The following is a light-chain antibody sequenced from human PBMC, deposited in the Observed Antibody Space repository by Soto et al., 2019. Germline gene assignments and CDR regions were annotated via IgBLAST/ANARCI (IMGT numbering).Light chain of an antibody. CDR3: SSYPSSSTLV. V-gene: IGLV2-18*02. CDR2: EVS. J-gene: IGLJ2*01. CDR1: SSDVGSYNR. Sequence: QSALTQPPSVSGSPGQSVTISCTGTSSDVGSYNRVSWYQQPPGTAPKLMIYEVSNRPSGVPDRFSGSKSGNTASLTISGLQAEDEADYYCSSYPSSSTLVFGGGTKLTVL.